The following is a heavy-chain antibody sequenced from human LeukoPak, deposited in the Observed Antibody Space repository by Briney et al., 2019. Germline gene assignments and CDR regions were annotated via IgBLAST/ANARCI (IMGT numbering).Heavy chain of an antibody. CDR1: GLTFSSYA. J-gene: IGHJ4*02. CDR2: ISGSGGST. D-gene: IGHD2-2*01. Sequence: PGGSLRLSCAASGLTFSSYAMSWVRQAPGKGLEWVSAISGSGGSTYYADSVKGRFTISRDNSKNTLYLQMNSLRAEDTAVYYCAKDQIVVVPAARRGDYWGQGTLVTVSS. CDR3: AKDQIVVVPAARRGDY. V-gene: IGHV3-23*01.